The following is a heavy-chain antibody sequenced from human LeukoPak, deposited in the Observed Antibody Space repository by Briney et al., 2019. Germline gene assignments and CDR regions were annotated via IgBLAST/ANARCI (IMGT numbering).Heavy chain of an antibody. CDR3: ARDPLLRFLEWSPKYYLDY. CDR2: INPNSGGT. Sequence: ASVKVSCKASGYTFTSYDINWVRQATGQGLEWMGWINPNSGGTNYAQKFQGRVTMTRDTSISTAYMELSRLRSDDTAVYYCARDPLLRFLEWSPKYYLDYWGQGTLVTVSS. J-gene: IGHJ4*02. CDR1: GYTFTSYD. D-gene: IGHD3-3*01. V-gene: IGHV1-2*02.